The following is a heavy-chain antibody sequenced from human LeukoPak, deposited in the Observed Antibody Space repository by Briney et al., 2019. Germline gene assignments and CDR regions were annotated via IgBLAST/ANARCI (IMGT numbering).Heavy chain of an antibody. CDR3: AGDPADYGGNLGWSVY. J-gene: IGHJ4*02. CDR1: GGSIRSYY. Sequence: PSETLSLTCTVSGGSIRSYYWSWIRQPPGKGLEWIGHMYYSGSTNYNPSLQSRVTLLVDTSKKQFSLRLSSVTAADTAVYYCAGDPADYGGNLGWSVYWGQGARVTVSS. V-gene: IGHV4-59*01. D-gene: IGHD4-23*01. CDR2: MYYSGST.